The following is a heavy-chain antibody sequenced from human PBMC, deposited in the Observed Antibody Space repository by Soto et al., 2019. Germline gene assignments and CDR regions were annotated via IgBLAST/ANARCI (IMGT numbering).Heavy chain of an antibody. Sequence: PGGSLRLSCAASGFTFSSYSMNWVCQAPGKGLEWVSSISSSSSYIYYADSVKGRFTISRDNAKNSLYLQMNSLRAEDTAVYYCARDPRYSYGYFDYWGQGTLVTVSS. J-gene: IGHJ4*02. CDR1: GFTFSSYS. CDR2: ISSSSSYI. D-gene: IGHD5-18*01. V-gene: IGHV3-21*01. CDR3: ARDPRYSYGYFDY.